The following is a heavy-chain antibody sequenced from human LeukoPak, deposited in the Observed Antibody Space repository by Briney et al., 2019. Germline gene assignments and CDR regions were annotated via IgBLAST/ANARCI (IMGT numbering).Heavy chain of an antibody. Sequence: GGSLRLSCAASGFTFSSQAMSWVRQAPGRGLEWVSAISSTTISTYYADSVKGRFTISRDNSKNTLYLQMNSLRAEDTAVYYCAKSVASDAYWGQGTLVTVAS. CDR2: ISSTTIST. V-gene: IGHV3-23*01. CDR1: GFTFSSQA. D-gene: IGHD5-12*01. J-gene: IGHJ4*02. CDR3: AKSVASDAY.